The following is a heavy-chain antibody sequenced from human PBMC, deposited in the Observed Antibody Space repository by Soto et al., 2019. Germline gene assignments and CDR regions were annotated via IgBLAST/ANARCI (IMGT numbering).Heavy chain of an antibody. CDR2: INPSGGST. CDR1: GYTFTSYY. D-gene: IGHD6-6*01. CDR3: ARDLTGDSSSSGPSSAFDI. J-gene: IGHJ3*02. V-gene: IGHV1-46*01. Sequence: ASVKVSCKASGYTFTSYYMHWVRQAPGQGLEWMGIINPSGGSTSYAQKFQGRVTMTRDTSTSTVYMELSSLRSEDTAVYYCARDLTGDSSSSGPSSAFDIWGQGTMVTVSS.